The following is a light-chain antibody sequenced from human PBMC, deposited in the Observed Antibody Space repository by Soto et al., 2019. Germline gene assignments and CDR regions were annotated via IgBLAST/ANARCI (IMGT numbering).Light chain of an antibody. CDR2: DAY. J-gene: IGKJ1*01. CDR1: QSFRGL. V-gene: IGKV3-11*01. CDR3: QQYGEQTWT. Sequence: HAPLTPSLHPLERDTLSFRASQSFRGLLAWYQQKPGQAPRLLIYDAYNRATGIPPRFSGSGSGTDFTLTISRLEPEDFAVYYCQQYGEQTWTCGQGTKG.